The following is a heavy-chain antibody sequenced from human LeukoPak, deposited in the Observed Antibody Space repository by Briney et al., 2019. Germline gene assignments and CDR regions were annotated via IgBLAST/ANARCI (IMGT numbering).Heavy chain of an antibody. CDR3: AKDRGDIVVVPAAPGGGKRRGFDY. CDR1: GFTFSSYG. J-gene: IGHJ4*02. Sequence: TGGSLRLSCAASGFTFSSYGMHWVRQAPGQGLEWVAFIRYDGSNKYYADSVKGRFTISRDNSKNTLYLQMNSLRAEDTAVYYCAKDRGDIVVVPAAPGGGKRRGFDYWGQGTLVTVSS. V-gene: IGHV3-30*02. CDR2: IRYDGSNK. D-gene: IGHD2-2*01.